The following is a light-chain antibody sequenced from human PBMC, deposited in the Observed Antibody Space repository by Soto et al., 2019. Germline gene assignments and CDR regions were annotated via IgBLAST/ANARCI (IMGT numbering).Light chain of an antibody. CDR2: DAS. V-gene: IGKV3-20*01. J-gene: IGKJ4*01. CDR3: QQYGVTPPNT. Sequence: EIVLTQSPATLSLSPGERATLSCSASKNVSSYLAWYQQKTGQAPRLLIYDASSRATGIPDRFSGSGSGTDFTLTISRLEPEDFAVYYCQQYGVTPPNTFGGGTKVDIK. CDR1: KNVSSY.